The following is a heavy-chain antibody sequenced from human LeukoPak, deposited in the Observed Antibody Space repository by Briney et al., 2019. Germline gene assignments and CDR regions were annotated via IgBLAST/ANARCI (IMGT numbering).Heavy chain of an antibody. J-gene: IGHJ5*02. CDR1: GYTFTGYY. Sequence: ASVKVSCKASGYTFTGYYMHWLRQAPGQGLEWMGWINPNSGGTNYAQKFQGWVTMTRDTSISTAYMELSRLRSDDTAVYYCARERKGYHNWFDPWGQGTLVTVSS. V-gene: IGHV1-2*04. CDR2: INPNSGGT. CDR3: ARERKGYHNWFDP. D-gene: IGHD6-13*01.